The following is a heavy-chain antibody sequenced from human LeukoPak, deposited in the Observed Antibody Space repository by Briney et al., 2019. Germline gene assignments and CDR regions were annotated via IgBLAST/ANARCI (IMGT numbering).Heavy chain of an antibody. D-gene: IGHD3-16*01. V-gene: IGHV4-34*01. J-gene: IGHJ4*02. CDR3: ARASAYSISSGVNC. CDR1: GGSLGGYY. CDR2: INDSGIT. Sequence: SETLSLTCAVYGGSLGGYYWMWIRQPPGKGLEWIGEINDSGITNYISSLKSRVTISVDTSKKQYSLKLSAVSAADTAVYYCARASAYSISSGVNCWGQGTLVTVSS.